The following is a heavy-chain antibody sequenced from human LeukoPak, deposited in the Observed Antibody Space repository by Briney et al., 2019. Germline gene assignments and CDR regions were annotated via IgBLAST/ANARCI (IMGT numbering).Heavy chain of an antibody. CDR2: IYYSGST. V-gene: IGHV4-30-4*08. D-gene: IGHD6-13*01. Sequence: WVRQPPGKGLEWLGYIYYSGSTYYNPSLKSRVTISVDTSKNQFSLKLSSVTAADTAVYYCARGASSWYYFDYWGQGTLVTVSS. J-gene: IGHJ4*02. CDR3: ARGASSWYYFDY.